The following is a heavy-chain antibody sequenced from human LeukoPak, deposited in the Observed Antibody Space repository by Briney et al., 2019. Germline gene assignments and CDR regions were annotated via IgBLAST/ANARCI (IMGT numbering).Heavy chain of an antibody. J-gene: IGHJ4*02. D-gene: IGHD6-6*01. Sequence: LRLSCAASGFTFSSYAMSWIRQHPGKGLEWIGYIYYSGSTYYNPSLKSRVTISVDTSKNQFSLKLSSVTAADTAVYYCARGTSSSSIYDYWGQGTLVTVSS. CDR2: IYYSGST. CDR3: ARGTSSSSIYDY. CDR1: GFTFSSYA. V-gene: IGHV4-31*02.